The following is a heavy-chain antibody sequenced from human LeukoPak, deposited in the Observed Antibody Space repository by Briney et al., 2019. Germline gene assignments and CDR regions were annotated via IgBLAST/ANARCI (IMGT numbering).Heavy chain of an antibody. D-gene: IGHD6-19*01. J-gene: IGHJ3*02. CDR3: ARTEYSSGWYLSEGAFDI. Sequence: SVKVSCKASGGTFSSYAISWVRQAPGQGLEWMGRIIPILGIANYAQKFQGRVTITAGKSTSTAYMELSSLRSEDTAVYYCARTEYSSGWYLSEGAFDIWGQGTMVTVSS. CDR1: GGTFSSYA. V-gene: IGHV1-69*04. CDR2: IIPILGIA.